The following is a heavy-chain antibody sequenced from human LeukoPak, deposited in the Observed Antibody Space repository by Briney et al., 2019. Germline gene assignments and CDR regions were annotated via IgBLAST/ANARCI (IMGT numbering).Heavy chain of an antibody. V-gene: IGHV3-48*04. CDR1: GFTFSSYN. Sequence: GGSLRLSCAASGFTFSSYNMNWVRQAPGKGLEWVSYISSSGDAIYYADSVKGRFTISRDNAKNSLSLQMNSLRADDTAVFYCARDRQMIYWGQGTLVTVSS. J-gene: IGHJ4*02. CDR2: ISSSGDAI. D-gene: IGHD3-16*01. CDR3: ARDRQMIY.